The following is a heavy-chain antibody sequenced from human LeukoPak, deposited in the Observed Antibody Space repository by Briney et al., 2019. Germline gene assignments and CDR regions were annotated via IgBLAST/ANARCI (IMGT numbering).Heavy chain of an antibody. CDR3: AHSLPPYSYGHGDGFDI. J-gene: IGHJ3*02. CDR2: IYWNDDK. D-gene: IGHD3-16*01. CDR1: GFSLSTSGVG. Sequence: SGPTLVKPTQTLTLTCTFSGFSLSTSGVGVGWIRQPPGKALEWLGIIYWNDDKRYSPSLKSRLTITKDTSKNQVVLTMTNMDPVDTATYYCAHSLPPYSYGHGDGFDIWGQGTMVIVSS. V-gene: IGHV2-5*01.